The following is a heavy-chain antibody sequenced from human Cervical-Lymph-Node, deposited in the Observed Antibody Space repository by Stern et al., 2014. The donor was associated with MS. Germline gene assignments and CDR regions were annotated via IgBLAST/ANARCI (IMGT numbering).Heavy chain of an antibody. D-gene: IGHD1-26*01. V-gene: IGHV1-69*01. J-gene: IGHJ6*02. CDR1: GGPFSSYA. CDR2: IIPNFGPE. CDR3: ARGELKEGLVRGMAV. Sequence: QMQLVESGAEVKTPGSSGQASCKASGGPFSSYALSWVRQAPGQALEWMEGIIPNFGPEHEAQKFQGRVTITADESTSTAYMELSSLRSEDTAVYYCARGELKEGLVRGMAVWGHGTTVTVSS.